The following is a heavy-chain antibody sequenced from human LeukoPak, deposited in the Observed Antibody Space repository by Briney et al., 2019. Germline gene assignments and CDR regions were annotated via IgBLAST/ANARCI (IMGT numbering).Heavy chain of an antibody. CDR1: GFTFDDYA. Sequence: PGESLRLSCAASGFTFDDYAMHWVRQVPGEGLEWVSLISGDGGETYYTASAKGRFTISRDNRKNSLYLQMNSLRTEDTALYYCAKDIAARKGAFDLWGQGTLVTVSS. D-gene: IGHD6-6*01. V-gene: IGHV3-43*02. CDR3: AKDIAARKGAFDL. CDR2: ISGDGGET. J-gene: IGHJ3*01.